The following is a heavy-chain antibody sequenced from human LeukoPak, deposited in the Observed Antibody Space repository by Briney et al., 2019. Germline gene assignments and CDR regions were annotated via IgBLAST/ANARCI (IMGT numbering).Heavy chain of an antibody. Sequence: GSLRLSCEASGFTVNRYDMHWVRQAAGRGLEWVSLIGTAGDTYYAGSVKGRFTISREEAKNSLYLQMNTLRVGDTAVYYRVRGSGWGPDYWGQGTLVTVSS. CDR2: IGTAGDT. J-gene: IGHJ4*02. CDR1: GFTVNRYD. V-gene: IGHV3-13*01. D-gene: IGHD6-19*01. CDR3: VRGSGWGPDY.